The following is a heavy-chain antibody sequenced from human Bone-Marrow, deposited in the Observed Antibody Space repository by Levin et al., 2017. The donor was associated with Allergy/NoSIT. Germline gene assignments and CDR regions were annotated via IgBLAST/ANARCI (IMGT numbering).Heavy chain of an antibody. V-gene: IGHV3-30*18. D-gene: IGHD1-26*01. J-gene: IGHJ6*02. Sequence: GESLKISCVASGITFSSYGMHWVRQAPGKGLEWVAVMSYDGRNRYYADSVQGRFTITRDNSRNTLYLQMNSLRVDDTAVYYCAKGRGIYTTRPPGLDVWGQGTTVTVSS. CDR2: MSYDGRNR. CDR1: GITFSSYG. CDR3: AKGRGIYTTRPPGLDV.